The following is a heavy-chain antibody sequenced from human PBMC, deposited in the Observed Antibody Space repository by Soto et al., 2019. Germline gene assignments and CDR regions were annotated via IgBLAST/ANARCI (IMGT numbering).Heavy chain of an antibody. CDR1: GFTFSDYY. J-gene: IGHJ4*02. CDR3: ARLRASSWYMGGYLDY. CDR2: IVIGSDYT. Sequence: QVQLVESGGRLVKPGGSLRLSCAASGFTFSDYYMSWIRQAPGKGLEWVSYIVIGSDYTNYAESVKGRFTISRDNAKNSLYLEMNSLRAEDTAIYYCARLRASSWYMGGYLDYWGLGTPVTVSS. D-gene: IGHD6-13*01. V-gene: IGHV3-11*06.